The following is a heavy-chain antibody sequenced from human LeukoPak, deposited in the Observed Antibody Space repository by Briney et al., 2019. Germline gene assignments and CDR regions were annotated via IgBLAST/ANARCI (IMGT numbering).Heavy chain of an antibody. Sequence: ASVKVSCKASGGTFSSYAISWVRQAPGQGLEWMGGIIPIFGTANYAQKFQGRVAITADESTSIAYMELSSLRSEDTAVYYCAREKQPGYYFDYWGQGTLVTVSS. CDR3: AREKQPGYYFDY. CDR2: IIPIFGTA. D-gene: IGHD6-13*01. CDR1: GGTFSSYA. V-gene: IGHV1-69*13. J-gene: IGHJ4*02.